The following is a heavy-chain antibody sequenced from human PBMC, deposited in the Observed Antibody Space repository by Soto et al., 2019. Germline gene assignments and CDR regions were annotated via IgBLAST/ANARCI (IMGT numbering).Heavy chain of an antibody. CDR3: ARHDLSGWYGY. Sequence: PSETLSLTCTVSGGSISSYYWSWIRQPPGKGLEWIGYIHYSGSTNYNPSLKSRVTISVDTSKNQFSLKLSSVTAADTAVYYCARHDLSGWYGYWGQGTLVTVSS. CDR1: GGSISSYY. CDR2: IHYSGST. J-gene: IGHJ4*02. D-gene: IGHD6-19*01. V-gene: IGHV4-59*08.